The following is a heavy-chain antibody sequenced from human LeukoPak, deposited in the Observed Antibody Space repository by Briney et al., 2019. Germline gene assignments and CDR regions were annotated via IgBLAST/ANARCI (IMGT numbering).Heavy chain of an antibody. CDR1: GYSFTSYW. CDR2: MYPGDSDT. V-gene: IGHV5-51*01. CDR3: ARSDQLTWFGDARRPFYYGMDV. J-gene: IGHJ6*02. Sequence: GESLKISCKGSGYSFTSYWIGWVRQMPGKGLEWMGIMYPGDSDTRYSPSFQGQVTISADKSICTAYLQWSSLKASDTAVYYCARSDQLTWFGDARRPFYYGMDVWGQGTTITVSS. D-gene: IGHD3-10*01.